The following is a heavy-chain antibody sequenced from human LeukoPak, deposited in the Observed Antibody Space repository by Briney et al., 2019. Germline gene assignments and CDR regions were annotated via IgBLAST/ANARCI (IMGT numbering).Heavy chain of an antibody. V-gene: IGHV5-51*01. Sequence: AGESLKISCKGSGYSFTSYWIGWVRQMPGKGLEWMGIIYPGDSDTRYSPSFQGQVTISADKSISTAYLQWSSLKASDTAMYYCAKGLYYYDSSGYFYDAFDIWGQGTMVTASS. CDR3: AKGLYYYDSSGYFYDAFDI. CDR2: IYPGDSDT. CDR1: GYSFTSYW. J-gene: IGHJ3*02. D-gene: IGHD3-22*01.